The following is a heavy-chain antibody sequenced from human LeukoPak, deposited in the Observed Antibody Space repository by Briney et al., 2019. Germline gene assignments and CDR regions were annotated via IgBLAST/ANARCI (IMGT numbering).Heavy chain of an antibody. CDR3: VAEGCSGGICYPYFDL. CDR2: FNPANGGK. Sequence: ASSKVSCKVSGNTLTEVSMHWVRQAIGKGLQWIGGFNPANGGKIYAQQFQGRVTMTEDTSTDTAYMELNSLRSEDTAVYYCVAEGCSGGICYPYFDLWGRGTLVIVSS. V-gene: IGHV1-24*01. J-gene: IGHJ2*01. CDR1: GNTLTEVS. D-gene: IGHD2-15*01.